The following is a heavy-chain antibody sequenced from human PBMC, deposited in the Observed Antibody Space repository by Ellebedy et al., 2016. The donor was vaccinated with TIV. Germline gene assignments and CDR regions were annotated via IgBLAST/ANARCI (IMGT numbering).Heavy chain of an antibody. V-gene: IGHV4-34*01. Sequence: MPSETLSLTCAVSGGSLNNYYWSWIRQAPGKGLEWIGEVNLRGYSKYTPSLESRVSISVDTSKNQFSLRLTSVTAADTAVYYWTRAGPFGPWLRLYYYYYLEVWGRGTTVTVS. D-gene: IGHD3-9*01. CDR3: TRAGPFGPWLRLYYYYYLEV. CDR2: VNLRGYS. CDR1: GGSLNNYY. J-gene: IGHJ6*03.